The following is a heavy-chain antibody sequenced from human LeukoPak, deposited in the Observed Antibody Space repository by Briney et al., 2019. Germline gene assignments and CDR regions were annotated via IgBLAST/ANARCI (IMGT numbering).Heavy chain of an antibody. CDR1: GYTFTGYY. Sequence: ASVKVSCKASGYTFTGYYMHWVRQAPGQGLGWMGWIKPNSGGTNYAQKFQRRVTMTSDTSISTAYMELSRLRSDDTAVYYCATKSPDYYDSSGYYYGYWGQGTLVTVSS. CDR2: IKPNSGGT. D-gene: IGHD3-22*01. CDR3: ATKSPDYYDSSGYYYGY. V-gene: IGHV1-2*02. J-gene: IGHJ4*02.